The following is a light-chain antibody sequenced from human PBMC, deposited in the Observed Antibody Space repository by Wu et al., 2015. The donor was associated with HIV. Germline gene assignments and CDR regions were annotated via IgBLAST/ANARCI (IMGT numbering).Light chain of an antibody. CDR1: QSISYTY. J-gene: IGKJ2*01. V-gene: IGKV3-20*01. CDR2: GAS. CDR3: QQYGNSPNT. Sequence: EILLTQSPGTLSLPPGERATLSCRASQSISYTYLAWYQQKPGQAPRLLIYGASSRATGIPDRFTGNGSGTDFTLTISRLEPEDFAVYYCQQYGNSPNTFGQGTKLEIK.